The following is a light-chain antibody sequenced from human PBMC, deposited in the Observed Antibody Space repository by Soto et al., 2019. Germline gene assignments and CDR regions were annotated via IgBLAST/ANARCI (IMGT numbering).Light chain of an antibody. CDR2: ANT. V-gene: IGLV1-40*01. CDR3: QSSDSSLRRV. CDR1: NSTIGAGFD. Sequence: QSVLTQPHSVSGAPGQRVTITCTGSNSTIGAGFDVHWYQHLPGTAPKLLIFANTNRPSGVPDRFSASKSGTSASLVITGLRADDEADYYCQSSDSSLRRVFGGGTKVTVL. J-gene: IGLJ3*02.